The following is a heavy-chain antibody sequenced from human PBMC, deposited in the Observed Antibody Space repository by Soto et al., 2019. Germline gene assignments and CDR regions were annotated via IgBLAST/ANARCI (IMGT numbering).Heavy chain of an antibody. J-gene: IGHJ4*02. V-gene: IGHV3-23*01. D-gene: IGHD3-3*01. CDR3: AKDPNYDFWSGFSAVYFDY. CDR1: GFSFSSFA. Sequence: EVDLLQSGGGLVQPGGSLRLSCAASGFSFSSFALSWVRQSPGKGLEWVAAVSGRGGDTYYANSVKGRFTISRDNSQNTLFLQMNSLRAEDSAIYYCAKDPNYDFWSGFSAVYFDYWGQGTLVTVSS. CDR2: VSGRGGDT.